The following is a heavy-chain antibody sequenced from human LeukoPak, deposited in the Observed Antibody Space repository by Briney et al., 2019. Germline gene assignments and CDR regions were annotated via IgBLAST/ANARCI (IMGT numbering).Heavy chain of an antibody. D-gene: IGHD6-19*01. V-gene: IGHV3-23*01. CDR2: ITGSGGST. J-gene: IGHJ4*02. Sequence: PGGSLRLSCAASGFTVSTYAMSWVRQAPGKGLEWVSAITGSGGSTYYADSVKGRFTISRDNAKNSVYLQMNSLRAEDTGVYFCARGLAVSSNYWGQGTLVTVSS. CDR3: ARGLAVSSNY. CDR1: GFTVSTYA.